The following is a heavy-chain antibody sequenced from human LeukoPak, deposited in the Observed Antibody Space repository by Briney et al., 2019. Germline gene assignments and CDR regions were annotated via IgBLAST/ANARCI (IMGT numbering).Heavy chain of an antibody. CDR2: INHSGST. V-gene: IGHV4-34*01. CDR3: ARGTVPYYYGSGSYRY. D-gene: IGHD3-10*01. CDR1: GGSFSGFY. Sequence: NASETLSLTCAVFGGSFSGFYRSWIRQPPGKGLEWIGEINHSGSTNYNPSLKSRVTISEDTSKNQFSLKVTSVTAADTAVYYCARGTVPYYYGSGSYRYWGQGTLVTVSS. J-gene: IGHJ4*02.